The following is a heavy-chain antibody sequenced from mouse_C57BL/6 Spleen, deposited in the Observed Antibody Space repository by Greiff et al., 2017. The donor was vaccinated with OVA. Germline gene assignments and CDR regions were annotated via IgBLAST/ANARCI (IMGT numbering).Heavy chain of an antibody. CDR1: GFTFSSYG. V-gene: IGHV5-6*02. Sequence: EVMLVESGGDLVKPGGSLKLSCAASGFTFSSYGMPWVRQTPDKRLEWVATISSGGSYTYYPDSVKGRFTISRDNAKNTLYLQMSSLKSEDTAMYYCARHGYGNLYYFDYWGQGTTLTVSS. CDR2: ISSGGSYT. J-gene: IGHJ2*01. CDR3: ARHGYGNLYYFDY. D-gene: IGHD2-1*01.